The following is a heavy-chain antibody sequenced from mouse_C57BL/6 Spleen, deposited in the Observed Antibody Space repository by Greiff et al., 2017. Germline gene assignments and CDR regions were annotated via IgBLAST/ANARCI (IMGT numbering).Heavy chain of an antibody. CDR3: ARRANWDWYFDV. V-gene: IGHV5-16*01. J-gene: IGHJ1*03. CDR1: GFTFSDYY. D-gene: IGHD4-1*01. Sequence: EVMLVESEGGLVQPGSSMKLSCTASGFTFSDYYMAWVRQVPEKGLEWVANINYDGSSTYYLDSLKSRFIISRDNAKNILYLQMSSLKSEDTATYYCARRANWDWYFDVWGTGTTVTVSS. CDR2: INYDGSST.